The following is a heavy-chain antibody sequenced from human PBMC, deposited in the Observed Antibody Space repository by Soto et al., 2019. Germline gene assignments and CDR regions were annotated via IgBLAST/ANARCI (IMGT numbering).Heavy chain of an antibody. J-gene: IGHJ4*02. D-gene: IGHD6-19*01. CDR2: IKYDGSET. V-gene: IGHV3-7*01. Sequence: GVSLRLSCAASGFTFSTYLMSWVRQAPGKGLEWVANIKYDGSETYYVDSVKGRFTISRDNAKNSLYLQMNSLRGEDTAVYYCARYSSAWGLWGQGTLVTVSS. CDR1: GFTFSTYL. CDR3: ARYSSAWGL.